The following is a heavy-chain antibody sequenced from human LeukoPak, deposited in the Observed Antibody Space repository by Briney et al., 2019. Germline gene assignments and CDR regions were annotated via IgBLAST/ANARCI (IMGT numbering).Heavy chain of an antibody. CDR2: IIPVFGTA. V-gene: IGHV1-69*01. CDR3: ARGYGELNYYGSGSYYRRTNWFDP. Sequence: SVKVSCKASGGTFSSYAISWVRQAPGQGLEWMGGIIPVFGTANYAQKFQGRVTITADESTSTAYMELSSLRSEDTAVYYCARGYGELNYYGSGSYYRRTNWFDPWGQGTLVSVSS. CDR1: GGTFSSYA. J-gene: IGHJ5*02. D-gene: IGHD3-10*01.